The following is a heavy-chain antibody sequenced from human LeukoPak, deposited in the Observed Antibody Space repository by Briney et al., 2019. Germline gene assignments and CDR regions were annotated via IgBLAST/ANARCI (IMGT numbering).Heavy chain of an antibody. Sequence: SETLSLTCAVSGGSISSSNWWSWVRQPPGKGLEWIGEIYHSGSTNYNPSLKSRVTISVDKSKNQFSLKLSSVTAADTAVYYCARAVPYYYDSSGYYYLDYWGQGTLVTVSS. D-gene: IGHD3-22*01. J-gene: IGHJ4*02. CDR2: IYHSGST. CDR3: ARAVPYYYDSSGYYYLDY. V-gene: IGHV4-4*02. CDR1: GGSISSSNW.